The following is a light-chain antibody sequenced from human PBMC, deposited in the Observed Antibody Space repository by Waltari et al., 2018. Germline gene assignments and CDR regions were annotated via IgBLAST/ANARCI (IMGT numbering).Light chain of an antibody. CDR1: STALTTYHY. J-gene: IGLJ2*01. CDR3: SSYAGRDNLL. Sequence: QSALTQLPSASGSPGQSVTLSCSGTSTALTTYHYVSWYQHHPGRAPKLLIYEVRKRPTGVPDRFSGSKSCKTASLTVSGLQTEDEAVYYCSSYAGRDNLLFGGGTKLTVL. V-gene: IGLV2-8*01. CDR2: EVR.